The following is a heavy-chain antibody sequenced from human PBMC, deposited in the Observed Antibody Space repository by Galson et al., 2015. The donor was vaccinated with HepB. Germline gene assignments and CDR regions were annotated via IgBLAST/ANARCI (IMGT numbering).Heavy chain of an antibody. Sequence: SLRLSCAASGFTFSSYGMSWVRQAPGKGLEWVSVIYSGGSTYYSDSVKGRITISRDNSKNTLYLQMNSLRAEDTVVYYCASSSASFWYFDLWGRGTLVTISS. J-gene: IGHJ2*01. V-gene: IGHV3-53*01. CDR1: GFTFSSYG. CDR3: ASSSASFWYFDL. CDR2: IYSGGST. D-gene: IGHD3-16*02.